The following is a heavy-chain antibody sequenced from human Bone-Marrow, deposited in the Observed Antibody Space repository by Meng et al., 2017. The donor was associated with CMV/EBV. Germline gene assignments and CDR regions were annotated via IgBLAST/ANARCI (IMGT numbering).Heavy chain of an antibody. D-gene: IGHD2-21*01. Sequence: GESLKISCKGSGYTFSNYWIAWVRQMPGKGLECMGIIYPGNSDTTYSPSFQGHVTISADKSINTAYLQWISLEGSDTAIYYWARHGTWGGDNDYWGQGTLVTVSS. J-gene: IGHJ4*02. CDR3: ARHGTWGGDNDY. V-gene: IGHV5-51*01. CDR1: GYTFSNYW. CDR2: IYPGNSDT.